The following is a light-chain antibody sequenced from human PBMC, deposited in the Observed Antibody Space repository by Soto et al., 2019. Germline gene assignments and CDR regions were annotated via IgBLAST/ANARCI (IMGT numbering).Light chain of an antibody. Sequence: QSALAQPASGSGSPGQSITISCTGTSSDVGRYDFVSWFQQHPGKAPKLMIYDVSIRPSGVSDHFSGSKSGNTASLTISGLQAEDEADYYCSSYTTSSTFVFGTGTKVTVL. CDR2: DVS. CDR1: SSDVGRYDF. V-gene: IGLV2-14*01. CDR3: SSYTTSSTFV. J-gene: IGLJ1*01.